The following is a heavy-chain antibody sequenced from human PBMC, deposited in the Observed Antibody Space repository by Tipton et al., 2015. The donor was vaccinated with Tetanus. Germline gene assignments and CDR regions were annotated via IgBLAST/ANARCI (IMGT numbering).Heavy chain of an antibody. D-gene: IGHD6-13*01. CDR1: GFTFDDSA. CDR3: AKDFSDRSNWYMLSVS. J-gene: IGHJ5*01. CDR2: ISASGAST. Sequence: AASGFTFDDSAMSWARQAPGKGLEWVSAISASGASTYYSDPVKGRFTVSRDNFENTVYLEMHSLRVDDTAIYYCAKDFSDRSNWYMLSVSWGQGTLVTVSS. V-gene: IGHV3-23*01.